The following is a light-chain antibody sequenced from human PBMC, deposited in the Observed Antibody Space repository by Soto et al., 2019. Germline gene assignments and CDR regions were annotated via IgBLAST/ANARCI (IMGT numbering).Light chain of an antibody. CDR1: QGISSY. J-gene: IGKJ4*01. CDR2: DAS. CDR3: QNYNNWPLN. V-gene: IGKV1-9*01. Sequence: QLTQSPSSLSASVGDRFTITCRASQGISSYLGWYQQKPGKAPNLLIYDASTLHSGVPSRFSGGGSGTDFTLTISSLQSEDFAVYYCQNYNNWPLNFGGGTKVDIK.